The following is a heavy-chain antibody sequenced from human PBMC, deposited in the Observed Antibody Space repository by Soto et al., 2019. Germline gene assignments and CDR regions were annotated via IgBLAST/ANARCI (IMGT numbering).Heavy chain of an antibody. CDR2: IDWDDDK. J-gene: IGHJ4*02. CDR3: ARIRFGYDSSGYHFDY. Sequence: SGPTLVNPTQTLTLTCTFSGFSLSTSGMCVSWIRQPPGKALEWLARIDWDDDKYYSTSLKTRLTISKDTSKNQVVLTMTNMDPVDTATYYCARIRFGYDSSGYHFDYWGQGTLVTVSS. D-gene: IGHD3-22*01. CDR1: GFSLSTSGMC. V-gene: IGHV2-70*11.